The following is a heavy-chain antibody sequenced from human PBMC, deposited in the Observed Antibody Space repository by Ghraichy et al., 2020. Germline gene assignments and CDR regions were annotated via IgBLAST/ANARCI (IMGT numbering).Heavy chain of an antibody. V-gene: IGHV3-43*02. D-gene: IGHD5-12*01. J-gene: IGHJ6*02. CDR2: ISGDGGST. Sequence: GGSLRLSCAASGFTFDDYAMHWVRQAPGKGLEWVSLISGDGGSTYYADSVKGRVTISRDNSKNSLYLQMNSLRTEDTALYYCAKDLGYDPYYYGMDVWGQGTTVTVSS. CDR1: GFTFDDYA. CDR3: AKDLGYDPYYYGMDV.